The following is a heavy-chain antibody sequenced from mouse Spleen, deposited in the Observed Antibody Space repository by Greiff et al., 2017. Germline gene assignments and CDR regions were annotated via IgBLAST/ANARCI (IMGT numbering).Heavy chain of an antibody. V-gene: IGHV14-2*01. J-gene: IGHJ1*03. CDR3: ASLWYFDV. CDR2: IDPEDGET. Sequence: VRRRRLGAGLVKPGASVKWSCQAPGFTFKDYYMPWVKQRTEQGLEWIGRIDPEDGETKHAPKFQGKATITADTSSNTAYLQLSSLTSEDTAVYYCASLWYFDVWGTGTTVTVSS. CDR1: GFTFKDYY.